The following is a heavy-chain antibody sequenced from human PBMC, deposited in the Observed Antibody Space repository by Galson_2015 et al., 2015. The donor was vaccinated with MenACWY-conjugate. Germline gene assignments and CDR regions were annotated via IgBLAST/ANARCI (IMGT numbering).Heavy chain of an antibody. J-gene: IGHJ4*02. CDR1: GYTFTNYW. CDR3: ARPASGHSSSCDY. D-gene: IGHD6-13*01. CDR2: IYPGDSDT. V-gene: IGHV5-51*03. Sequence: SGAEVKKPGESLEISCKGSGYTFTNYWIGWVRQMPGKGLEWMGIIYPGDSDTRYSPSFQGQVTISADKSISTAYLQWSSLKASDTAMYYCARPASGHSSSCDYWGQGTLVTVSS.